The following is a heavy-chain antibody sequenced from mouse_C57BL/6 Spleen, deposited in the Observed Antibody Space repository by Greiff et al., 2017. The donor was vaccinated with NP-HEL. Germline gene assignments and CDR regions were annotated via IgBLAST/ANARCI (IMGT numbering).Heavy chain of an antibody. CDR2: IDPSDSET. J-gene: IGHJ4*01. CDR3: ARLARGNAMDD. Sequence: QVQLQQPGAELVRPGSSVKLSCKASGYTFTSYWMHWVKQRPIQGLEWIGNIDPSDSETHYNQKFKDKATLTVDKSSSTAYMQLSSLTSEDSAVYYCARLARGNAMDDWGQGTSVTVSS. V-gene: IGHV1-52*01. D-gene: IGHD3-1*01. CDR1: GYTFTSYW.